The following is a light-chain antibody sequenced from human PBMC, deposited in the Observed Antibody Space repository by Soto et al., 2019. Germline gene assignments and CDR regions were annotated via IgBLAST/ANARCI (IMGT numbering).Light chain of an antibody. CDR3: CSYAGTSTWV. V-gene: IGLV2-23*01. Sequence: QSVLTQPASVSGSPGQSITISCTGTSSNVGTYNLVSWYQQHPGKAPKLIIYEASKRPSAVSNRFSGSKSGNTASLTISGLQAEDEAEYHCCSYAGTSTWVFGGGTKLTVL. CDR2: EAS. J-gene: IGLJ2*01. CDR1: SSNVGTYNL.